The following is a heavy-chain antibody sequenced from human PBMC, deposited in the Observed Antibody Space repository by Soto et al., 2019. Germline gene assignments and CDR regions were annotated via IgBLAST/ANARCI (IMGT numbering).Heavy chain of an antibody. V-gene: IGHV4-39*01. D-gene: IGHD2-2*01. Sequence: SETLSLTCTVSGGSISSSSYYWGWIRQPPGKGLEWIGSIYYSGSTYYNPSLKSRVTISVDTSKNQFSLKLSSVTAADTAVYYCATYIVVVPAAMDWYFDLWGRGTLVTVSS. CDR2: IYYSGST. CDR1: GGSISSSSYY. J-gene: IGHJ2*01. CDR3: ATYIVVVPAAMDWYFDL.